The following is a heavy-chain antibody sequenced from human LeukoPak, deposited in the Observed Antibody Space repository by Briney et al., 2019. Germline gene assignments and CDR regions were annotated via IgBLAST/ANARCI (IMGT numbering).Heavy chain of an antibody. CDR1: GFTFSDYA. D-gene: IGHD1-26*01. Sequence: GGSLRLSCAASGFTFSDYAMSWVRQAPEKGLEWVSTISHVGGTYYADSVRGRFTISRDDSKNMVYLQMDSLTAADTAVYYCARGRSNYYGMDVWGQGTTVTVSS. CDR2: ISHVGGT. CDR3: ARGRSNYYGMDV. V-gene: IGHV3-23*01. J-gene: IGHJ6*02.